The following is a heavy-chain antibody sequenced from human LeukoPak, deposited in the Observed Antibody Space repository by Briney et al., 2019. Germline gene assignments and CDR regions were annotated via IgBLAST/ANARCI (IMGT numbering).Heavy chain of an antibody. Sequence: GASVKVSCKASGYTFTGYYMHWVRQAPGQGLEWMGWINPNSGGTNYAQKFQGRVTMTRDTSISTAYMELSGLRSDDTAVYYCARGQDDFWSGYFPFDPWGQGTLVTVSS. CDR3: ARGQDDFWSGYFPFDP. V-gene: IGHV1-2*02. CDR2: INPNSGGT. CDR1: GYTFTGYY. D-gene: IGHD3-3*01. J-gene: IGHJ5*02.